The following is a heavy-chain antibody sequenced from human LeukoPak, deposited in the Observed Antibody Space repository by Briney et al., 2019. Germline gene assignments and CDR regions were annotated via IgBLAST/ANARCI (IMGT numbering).Heavy chain of an antibody. CDR2: ISGSGGST. Sequence: GGSLRLSCAASRFTFSSYAMSWVRQDPGKGLEWVSAISGSGGSTYYADSVKGRFTISRDNSKNTLYLQMNSLRAEDTAVYYCAKGRPTYYYDSSGYGFDYWGQGTLVTVSS. J-gene: IGHJ4*02. CDR3: AKGRPTYYYDSSGYGFDY. CDR1: RFTFSSYA. D-gene: IGHD3-22*01. V-gene: IGHV3-23*01.